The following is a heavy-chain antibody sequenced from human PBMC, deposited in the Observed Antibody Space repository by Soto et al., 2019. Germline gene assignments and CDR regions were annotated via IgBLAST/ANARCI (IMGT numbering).Heavy chain of an antibody. J-gene: IGHJ5*02. V-gene: IGHV1-2*04. CDR2: INPNSGGT. Sequence: GASVKVSCKASGYTFTDYYMHWVRQAPGQGLEWMGWINPNSGGTNYAQKFQGWVTMTRDTSISTAYMELSRLRSDDTAVYYCARGGAIAAAGNKNWFDPWGQGTLVTVSS. CDR3: ARGGAIAAAGNKNWFDP. D-gene: IGHD6-13*01. CDR1: GYTFTDYY.